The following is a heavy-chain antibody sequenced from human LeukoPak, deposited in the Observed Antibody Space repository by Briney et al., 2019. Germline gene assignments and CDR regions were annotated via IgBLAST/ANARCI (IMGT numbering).Heavy chain of an antibody. CDR2: ISWNSGSI. CDR3: AKEILNYFFYYGMDV. Sequence: GRSLRLSCAASGFPFDDYAMHWVRQAPGKGLEWVSSISWNSGSIGYAESVKGRFTISRDNAKNSLYLQMNSPRAEDTALYYCAKEILNYFFYYGMDVWGQGTTVTVYS. V-gene: IGHV3-9*01. J-gene: IGHJ6*02. CDR1: GFPFDDYA.